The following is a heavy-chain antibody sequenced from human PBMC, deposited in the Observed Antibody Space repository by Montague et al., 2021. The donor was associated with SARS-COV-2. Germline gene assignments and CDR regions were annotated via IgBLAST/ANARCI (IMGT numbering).Heavy chain of an antibody. D-gene: IGHD3-16*01. CDR1: GGSISSDNW. V-gene: IGHV4-4*02. CDR3: ALPLGGARFDP. J-gene: IGHJ5*02. CDR2: IFHSGTT. Sequence: SETLSLTCTVSGGSISSDNWWTWVRQPSGKGLEWIGDIFHSGTTXXNPXPKSRLTISVDKSKNQISLKLISVTAADTAMYYCALPLGGARFDPWGQGTLVTVSS.